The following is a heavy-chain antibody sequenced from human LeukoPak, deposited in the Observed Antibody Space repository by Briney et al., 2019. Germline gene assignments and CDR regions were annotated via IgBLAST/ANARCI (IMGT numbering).Heavy chain of an antibody. V-gene: IGHV4-30-2*01. CDR1: GGSISSGGYY. J-gene: IGHJ4*02. CDR2: IYHSGST. D-gene: IGHD5-18*01. CDR3: ARGEKRGYSYDNTMGDFDY. Sequence: SQTLSLTCTVSGGSISSGGYYWSWIRQPPGKGLEWIGYIYHSGSTYYNPSLKSRVTISVDRSKNQFSLKLSSVTAADTAVYYCARGEKRGYSYDNTMGDFDYWGQGTLVTVSS.